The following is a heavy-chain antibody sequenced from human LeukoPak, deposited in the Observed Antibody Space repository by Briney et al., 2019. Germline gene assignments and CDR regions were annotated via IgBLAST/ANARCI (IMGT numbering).Heavy chain of an antibody. V-gene: IGHV4-59*12. CDR1: GGSISSYY. D-gene: IGHD3-16*02. Sequence: NPSETLSLTCTVSGGSISSYYWSWIRQPPGKGLEWIGYIYYSGSTNYNPSLKSRVTISVDTSKNQFSLKLSSVTAADTAVYYCARTRPGELSTPYYFDYWGQGTLVTVSS. CDR3: ARTRPGELSTPYYFDY. CDR2: IYYSGST. J-gene: IGHJ4*02.